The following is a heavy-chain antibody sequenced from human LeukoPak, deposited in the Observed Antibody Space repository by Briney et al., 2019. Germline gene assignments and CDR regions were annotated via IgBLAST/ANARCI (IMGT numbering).Heavy chain of an antibody. D-gene: IGHD6-19*01. J-gene: IGHJ4*02. CDR1: GGSFSGYY. CDR2: INHSGST. Sequence: SETLSLTCAVYGGSFSGYYWSWIRQPPGKGLEWIGEINHSGSTNYNPSLKSRVTISVDTSKNQFSLKLSSVTAADTAVYYCARRGLGLVDYWGQGTLVTVSS. CDR3: ARRGLGLVDY. V-gene: IGHV4-34*01.